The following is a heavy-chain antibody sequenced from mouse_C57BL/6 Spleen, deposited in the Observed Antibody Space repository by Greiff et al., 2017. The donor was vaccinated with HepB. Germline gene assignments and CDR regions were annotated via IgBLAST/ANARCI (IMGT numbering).Heavy chain of an antibody. Sequence: QVQLKQSGAELVRPGASVTLSCKASGYTFTDYEMHWVKQTPVHGLEWIGAIDPETGGTAYNQKFKGKAILTADKSSSTAYMELRSLTSEDSAVYYCTPRGGNYFDYWGQGTTLTVSS. CDR1: GYTFTDYE. V-gene: IGHV1-15*01. D-gene: IGHD3-3*01. CDR2: IDPETGGT. CDR3: TPRGGNYFDY. J-gene: IGHJ2*01.